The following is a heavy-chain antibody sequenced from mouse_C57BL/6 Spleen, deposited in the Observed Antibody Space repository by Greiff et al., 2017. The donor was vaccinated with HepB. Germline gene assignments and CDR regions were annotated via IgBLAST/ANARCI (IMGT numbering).Heavy chain of an antibody. V-gene: IGHV1-18*01. J-gene: IGHJ1*03. CDR3: ARTPHYYGSSYGYFDV. D-gene: IGHD1-1*01. CDR1: GYTFTDYN. Sequence: VQLKESGPELVKPGASVKIPCKASGYTFTDYNMDWVKQSHGKSLEWIGDINPNNGGTIYNQKFKGKATLTVDKSSSTAYMELRSLTSEDTAVYYCARTPHYYGSSYGYFDVWGTGTTVTVSS. CDR2: INPNNGGT.